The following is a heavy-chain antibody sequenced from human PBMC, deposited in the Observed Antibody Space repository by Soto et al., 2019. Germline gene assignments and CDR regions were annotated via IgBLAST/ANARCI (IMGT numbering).Heavy chain of an antibody. CDR2: INPNSGGT. CDR3: ASSTTGTTPSYYYYYGMDV. D-gene: IGHD1-1*01. CDR1: GYTFTGYY. V-gene: IGHV1-2*04. Sequence: QVQLVQSGAEVKKPGASVKVSCKASGYTFTGYYMHWVRQAPGQGREWMGWINPNSGGTNYAQKFQGWVTMTRDTSISTAYMELSRLRSDDTAVYYCASSTTGTTPSYYYYYGMDVWGQGTTVTVSS. J-gene: IGHJ6*02.